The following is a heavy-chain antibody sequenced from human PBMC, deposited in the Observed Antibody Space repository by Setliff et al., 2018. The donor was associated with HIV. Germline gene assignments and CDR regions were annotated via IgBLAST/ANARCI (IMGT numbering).Heavy chain of an antibody. D-gene: IGHD3-22*01. CDR1: GGHISSRNYY. CDR3: ASNDGIFYHDSSVKVAYVFDI. J-gene: IGHJ3*02. CDR2: TSYVGST. Sequence: PSETLSLTCTVSGGHISSRNYYWGWIRQPPGKGLEWIGSTSYVGSTYYNPSFKSRVAISVDTSKNQFSLDLSSVTVADTAVYYCASNDGIFYHDSSVKVAYVFDIWGQGPMVTVSS. V-gene: IGHV4-39*01.